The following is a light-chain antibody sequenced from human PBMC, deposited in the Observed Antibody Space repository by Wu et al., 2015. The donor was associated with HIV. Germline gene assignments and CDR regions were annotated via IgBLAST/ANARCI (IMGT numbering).Light chain of an antibody. Sequence: DIQMTQSPSSLYASAGDRVTITCRASQNIDKFLNWYQQKGGRAPQLLIYGVSNLQSEVPSRFSGNGSGTVFTLTINSLQPEDFATYYCQQTYSSPMYSFGQGTKVEIK. CDR1: QNIDKF. V-gene: IGKV1-39*01. CDR2: GVS. J-gene: IGKJ2*03. CDR3: QQTYSSPMYS.